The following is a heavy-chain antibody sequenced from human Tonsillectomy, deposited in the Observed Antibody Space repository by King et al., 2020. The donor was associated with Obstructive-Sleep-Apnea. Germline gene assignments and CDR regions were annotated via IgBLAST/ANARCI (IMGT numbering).Heavy chain of an antibody. CDR3: ARHIWALVGATTEDTTDY. CDR2: IDPSDSYT. D-gene: IGHD1-26*01. V-gene: IGHV5-10-1*03. J-gene: IGHJ4*02. CDR1: GYSFTNYW. Sequence: DVQLVESGAEVKKPGESLRISCKGSGYSFTNYWISWVRQMPGKGLEWMGRIDPSDSYTNYSPSFQGHVTISADKSISTAYLQWSSLKASDTAMYYCARHIWALVGATTEDTTDYWGQGTLVTVSS.